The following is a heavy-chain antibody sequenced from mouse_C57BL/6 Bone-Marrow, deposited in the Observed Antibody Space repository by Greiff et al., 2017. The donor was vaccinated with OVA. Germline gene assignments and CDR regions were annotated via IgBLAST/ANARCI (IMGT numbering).Heavy chain of an antibody. J-gene: IGHJ4*01. D-gene: IGHD1-1*02. CDR3: ARGGSLSDY. CDR2: IDPSDSYT. CDR1: GYTFTSYW. Sequence: QVQLQQPGAELVMPGASVKLSCKASGYTFTSYWMHWVKQRPGQGLEWIGEIDPSDSYTNYNQKFKDKATLTVDKSSSTAYMQLSSLTSEDSAVYYCARGGSLSDYWGQGTSVTVSS. V-gene: IGHV1-69*01.